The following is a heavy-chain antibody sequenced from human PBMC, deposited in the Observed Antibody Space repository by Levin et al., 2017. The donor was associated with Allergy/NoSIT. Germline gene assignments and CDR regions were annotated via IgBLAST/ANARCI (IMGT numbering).Heavy chain of an antibody. D-gene: IGHD4-17*01. J-gene: IGHJ3*02. Sequence: LSLTCAASGFTFSSYWMHWVRPAPGKGLVWVSRINSDGSSTSYADSVKGRFTISRDNAKNTLYLQMNSLRAEDTAVYYCARGDYGDYRVSAFDIWGQGTMVTVSS. CDR3: ARGDYGDYRVSAFDI. CDR1: GFTFSSYW. CDR2: INSDGSST. V-gene: IGHV3-74*01.